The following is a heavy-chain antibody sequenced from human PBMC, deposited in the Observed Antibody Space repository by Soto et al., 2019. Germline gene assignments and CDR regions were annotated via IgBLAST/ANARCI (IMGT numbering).Heavy chain of an antibody. CDR1: GGSISSYY. J-gene: IGHJ6*02. D-gene: IGHD6-25*01. Sequence: PSETLSLTCTVSGGSISSYYWSWIRQPPGKGLEWIGYIYYSGSTNYNPSLKSRVTISVDTSKNQFSLKLSSVTAADTAVYYCARLSEKYYYYYGMDVWGQGTTVTVSS. CDR3: ARLSEKYYYYYGMDV. CDR2: IYYSGST. V-gene: IGHV4-59*08.